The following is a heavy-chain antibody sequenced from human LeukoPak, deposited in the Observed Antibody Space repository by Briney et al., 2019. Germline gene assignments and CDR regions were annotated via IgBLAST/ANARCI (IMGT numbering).Heavy chain of an antibody. Sequence: SETLSLTCAVYGGSFSGYYWSWIRQPPEKGLEWIGEINHSGSTNYNPSLKSRVTISVDTSKNQFSLKLSSVTAADTAVYYCARAGPRTYYDFWSGYPGLYYYYMDVWGKGTTVTVSS. CDR2: INHSGST. CDR3: ARAGPRTYYDFWSGYPGLYYYYMDV. CDR1: GGSFSGYY. D-gene: IGHD3-3*01. J-gene: IGHJ6*03. V-gene: IGHV4-34*01.